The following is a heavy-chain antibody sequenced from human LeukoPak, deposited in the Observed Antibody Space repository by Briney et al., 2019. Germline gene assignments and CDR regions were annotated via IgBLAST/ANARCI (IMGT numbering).Heavy chain of an antibody. CDR3: ARHFGPYCSSTSCYKNYYYYMDV. V-gene: IGHV4-61*02. CDR1: GGSINSGNYY. CDR2: IYTSGST. J-gene: IGHJ6*03. Sequence: PSETLSLTCTVSGGSINSGNYYWSWIRQPAGKGLEWIGRIYTSGSTNYNPSLKSRVTISVDTSKNQFSLKLSSVTAADTAVYYCARHFGPYCSSTSCYKNYYYYMDVWGKGTTVTISS. D-gene: IGHD2-2*01.